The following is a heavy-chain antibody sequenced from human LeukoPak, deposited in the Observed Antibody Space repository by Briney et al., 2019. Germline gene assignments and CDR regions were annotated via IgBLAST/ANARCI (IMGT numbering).Heavy chain of an antibody. CDR2: VKSDGSGI. J-gene: IGHJ3*02. CDR3: VRSYDI. Sequence: PGGSLRLSCAASGFTFSSYYMHWVRQAPGKGLVWVSRVKSDGSGIIYADFVRGRFTISRDNAKNTLFLEMNSLRDEDTSMYYCVRSYDIWGQGTMVTVSS. V-gene: IGHV3-74*01. CDR1: GFTFSSYY.